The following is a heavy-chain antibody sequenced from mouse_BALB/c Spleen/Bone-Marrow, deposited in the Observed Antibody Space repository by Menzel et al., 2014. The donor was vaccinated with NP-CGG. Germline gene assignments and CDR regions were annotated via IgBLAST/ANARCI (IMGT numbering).Heavy chain of an antibody. J-gene: IGHJ2*01. Sequence: VQGVESGAELVRPGSSVKISCKASGYAFSSYWMNWVKQRPGQGLEWIGQIYPGDGDTNYNGKFKGKATLTADKSSSTAYMQLSSLTSEDSEVYFCARQYGNYFDYWGQGTTLTVSS. CDR3: ARQYGNYFDY. V-gene: IGHV1-80*01. CDR1: GYAFSSYW. D-gene: IGHD2-10*02. CDR2: IYPGDGDT.